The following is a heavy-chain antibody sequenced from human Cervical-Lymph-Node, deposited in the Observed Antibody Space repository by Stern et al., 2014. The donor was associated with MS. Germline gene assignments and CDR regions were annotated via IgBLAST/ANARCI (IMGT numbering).Heavy chain of an antibody. CDR1: GGSISGYD. J-gene: IGHJ4*02. D-gene: IGHD5-24*01. Sequence: VQLVESGPGLVKPSETLSLTCTVSGGSISGYDCSWIRQPPGKGLEWIGQYYYRGSTNYIPSLKSRVSISIDTPKNQFSLKLSSVTAADTAVYYCARSRDAYSPLAYWGQGALVTVSS. CDR2: YYYRGST. CDR3: ARSRDAYSPLAY. V-gene: IGHV4-59*01.